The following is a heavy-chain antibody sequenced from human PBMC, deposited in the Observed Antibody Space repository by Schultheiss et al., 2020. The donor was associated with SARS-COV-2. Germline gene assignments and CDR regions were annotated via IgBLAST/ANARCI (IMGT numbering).Heavy chain of an antibody. D-gene: IGHD4-11*01. CDR1: GFTFSRHS. CDR3: VRDEGVEYSNYFDY. Sequence: GESLKISCAASGFTFSRHSMNWVRQAPGKGLEWVSYISGGGSTIYYADSVKGRFTISRDNAKNSLYLQMNSLRAEDTAVYYCVRDEGVEYSNYFDYWGQGSLVTVSS. J-gene: IGHJ4*02. V-gene: IGHV3-48*04. CDR2: ISGGGSTI.